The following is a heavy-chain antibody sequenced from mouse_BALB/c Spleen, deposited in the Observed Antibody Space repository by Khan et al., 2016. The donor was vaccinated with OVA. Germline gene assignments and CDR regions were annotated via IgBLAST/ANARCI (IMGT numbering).Heavy chain of an antibody. CDR1: GFSLSRYN. CDR3: ARAYYRYDGYYAMDY. D-gene: IGHD2-14*01. J-gene: IGHJ4*01. CDR2: IWGGGST. Sequence: QVQLKQSGPGLVAPSQSPSNTCTVSGFSLSRYNIHWVRQPPGKGLEWLGMIWGGGSTDYNSALKSRLSISKDNSKGQVFLKMHSLQTDDTAMYYCARAYYRYDGYYAMDYWGQGTSVTVSS. V-gene: IGHV2-6-4*01.